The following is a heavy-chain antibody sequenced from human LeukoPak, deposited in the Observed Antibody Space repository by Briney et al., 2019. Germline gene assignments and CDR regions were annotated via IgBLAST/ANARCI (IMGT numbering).Heavy chain of an antibody. Sequence: GGSLRLSCVASGFPFSSYWMTWVRQAPGKGLEWVANIKQDGSKKSYVDSVKGRFTISRDNAKNSLYLQMNSLRAEDTAICYCTRVGYIDEGIDYWGQGTLVTVSS. CDR3: TRVGYIDEGIDY. CDR1: GFPFSSYW. D-gene: IGHD5-24*01. CDR2: IKQDGSKK. J-gene: IGHJ4*02. V-gene: IGHV3-7*04.